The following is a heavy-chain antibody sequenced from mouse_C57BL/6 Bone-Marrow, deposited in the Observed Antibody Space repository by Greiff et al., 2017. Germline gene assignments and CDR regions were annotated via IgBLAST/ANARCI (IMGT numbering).Heavy chain of an antibody. CDR1: GYTFTSYW. CDR2: IDPSDSYT. J-gene: IGHJ4*01. CDR3: ASEMGDGYYDYYAMDY. Sequence: VQLQQPGAELVKPGASVKLSCKASGYTFTSYWMQWVKQRPGQGLEWIGEIDPSDSYTNYNQKFKGKATLTVDTSSSTAYMQLSSLTSEDSAVYYCASEMGDGYYDYYAMDYWGQGTSVTVSS. V-gene: IGHV1-50*01. D-gene: IGHD2-3*01.